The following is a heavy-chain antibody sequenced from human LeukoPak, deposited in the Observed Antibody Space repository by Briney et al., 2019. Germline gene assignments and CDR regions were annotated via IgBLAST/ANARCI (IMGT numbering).Heavy chain of an antibody. CDR3: ARVFLRYYYDSSGYYDY. D-gene: IGHD3-22*01. J-gene: IGHJ4*02. CDR1: GFTFSSYA. Sequence: GALRLSCAASGFTFSSYAMHWVRQAPGKGLEWVAVISYDGSNKYYADSVKGRFTISRDNSKNTLYLQMNSLRAEDTAVYYCARVFLRYYYDSSGYYDYWGQGTLVTVSS. CDR2: ISYDGSNK. V-gene: IGHV3-30*04.